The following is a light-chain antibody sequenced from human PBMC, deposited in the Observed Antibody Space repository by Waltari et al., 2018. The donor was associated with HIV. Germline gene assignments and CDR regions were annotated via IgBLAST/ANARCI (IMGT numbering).Light chain of an antibody. CDR2: GNS. V-gene: IGLV1-40*01. CDR1: TSNIGAGFD. J-gene: IGLJ2*01. CDR3: QSYDRSLSGYVV. Sequence: QSLLTQPPSVSGAPGQRVTISCPCSTSNIGAGFDVHRYQQLPGTVPKLLIDGNSYRPSGVPHRFSGSKSGTSASLAITGLQAEDEADYYCQSYDRSLSGYVVFGGWTKLTVL.